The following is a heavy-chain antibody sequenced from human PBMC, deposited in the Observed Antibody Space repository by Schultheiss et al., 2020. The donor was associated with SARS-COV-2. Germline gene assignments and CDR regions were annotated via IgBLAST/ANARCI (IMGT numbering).Heavy chain of an antibody. CDR3: ARDPTGTTGYFDY. D-gene: IGHD1-1*01. CDR1: GYTFTGYY. CDR2: INPSGGST. Sequence: ASVKVSCKASGYTFTGYYMHWVRQAPGQGLEWMGIINPSGGSTSYAQKFQGRVTITADKSTSTAYMELSSLRSEDTAVYYCARDPTGTTGYFDYWGQGTLVTVSS. J-gene: IGHJ4*02. V-gene: IGHV1-46*01.